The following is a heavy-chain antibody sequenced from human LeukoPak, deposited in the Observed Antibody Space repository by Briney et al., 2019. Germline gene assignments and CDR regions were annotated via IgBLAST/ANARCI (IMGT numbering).Heavy chain of an antibody. CDR3: ARVGSGHFDY. CDR1: GGSISSGSYY. V-gene: IGHV4-61*02. J-gene: IGHJ4*02. D-gene: IGHD2-15*01. Sequence: SETLSLTCTVSGGSISSGSYYWSWIRQPAGKGLEWIGRIYTSGSTNYNPSLKSRVTISIDTSKNQFSLKLSSVTAADTAVYYCARVGSGHFDYWGQGTLVTVSS. CDR2: IYTSGST.